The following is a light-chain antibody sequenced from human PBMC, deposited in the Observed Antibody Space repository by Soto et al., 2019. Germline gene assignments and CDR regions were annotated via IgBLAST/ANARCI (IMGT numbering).Light chain of an antibody. CDR3: TSYTRSNTWV. Sequence: QSALTQPASVSGSLGQSITISCTGTSGDIGIYNFVSWFHQRPAKAPKLLIFEVHNRPSGVSDRFSASKSGNAASPTISGLQADDEGDYYCTSYTRSNTWVFGGGTKLTVL. CDR1: SGDIGIYNF. J-gene: IGLJ3*02. V-gene: IGLV2-14*01. CDR2: EVH.